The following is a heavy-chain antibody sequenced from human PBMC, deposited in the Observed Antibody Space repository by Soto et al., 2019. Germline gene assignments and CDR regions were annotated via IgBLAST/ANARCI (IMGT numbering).Heavy chain of an antibody. CDR1: GGSISSGDYY. CDR2: IYYSGST. J-gene: IGHJ6*02. Sequence: QVQLQESGPGLVKPSPTLSLTCTVSGGSISSGDYYWSWIRQPPGKGLAWIGYIYYSGSTYYNPSLKSRVTISVDTSKNQCSLKLSSVTAADTAVYYCARRGYSSVGYGMDVWGQGTTVTVSS. D-gene: IGHD5-18*01. V-gene: IGHV4-30-4*01. CDR3: ARRGYSSVGYGMDV.